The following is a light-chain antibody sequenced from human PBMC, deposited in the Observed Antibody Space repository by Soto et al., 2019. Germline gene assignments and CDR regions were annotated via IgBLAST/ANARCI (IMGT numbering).Light chain of an antibody. J-gene: IGLJ3*02. V-gene: IGLV2-14*01. Sequence: QSALTQPASVSGSPGQSITISCTGTSSDVGGYNYVSWFQQHPGQAPKIVIFEVTHRPSGVSNRFSGSKSGNTASLTISGLQAEDEADYYCSSYTSTNTWVFGGGTQLTVL. CDR3: SSYTSTNTWV. CDR2: EVT. CDR1: SSDVGGYNY.